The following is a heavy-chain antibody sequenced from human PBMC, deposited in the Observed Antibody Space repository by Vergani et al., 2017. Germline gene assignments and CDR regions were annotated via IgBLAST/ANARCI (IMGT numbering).Heavy chain of an antibody. V-gene: IGHV4-38-2*01. Sequence: QVQLQESGPGLVKSSETLSLTCAVSGYSIRSGYYWGWIRQPPGKGLEWIASIHHAGNTYYRPTLQSRLTISIDTSKNIFYLKLTSVTAADTAVYYCARFYSVIVTGWGCVWFDPWGQGTPVTVSS. D-gene: IGHD3-9*01. CDR1: GYSIRSGYY. CDR2: IHHAGNT. J-gene: IGHJ5*02. CDR3: ARFYSVIVTGWGCVWFDP.